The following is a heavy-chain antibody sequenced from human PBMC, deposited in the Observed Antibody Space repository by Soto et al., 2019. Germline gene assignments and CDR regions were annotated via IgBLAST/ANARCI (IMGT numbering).Heavy chain of an antibody. CDR1: GYTFTSYG. Sequence: ASVKVSCKAAGYTFTSYGISWVRQAPGQGCEWMGRIITYHGVANNAQKLQGRVTMTADKSTSGAYMELSSLRSEDTAVYYCAGEYYDFWSGYSGWDVWGKGTTVTVSS. D-gene: IGHD3-3*01. CDR2: IITYHGVA. J-gene: IGHJ6*04. CDR3: AGEYYDFWSGYSGWDV. V-gene: IGHV1-18*01.